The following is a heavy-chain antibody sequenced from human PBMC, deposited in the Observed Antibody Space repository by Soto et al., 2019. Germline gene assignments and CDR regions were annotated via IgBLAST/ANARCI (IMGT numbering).Heavy chain of an antibody. CDR1: GFTFSSYW. J-gene: IGHJ6*02. CDR3: ARDIILVVVTAIPYGMDV. CDR2: IKQDGSEK. V-gene: IGHV3-7*01. Sequence: PGGSLRLSCAASGFTFSSYWMSWVRQAPGKGLEWVANIKQDGSEKYYVDSVKGRFTISRDNAKNSLYLQMNSLRAEDTAVYYCARDIILVVVTAIPYGMDVWGQGTTVTVSS. D-gene: IGHD2-21*02.